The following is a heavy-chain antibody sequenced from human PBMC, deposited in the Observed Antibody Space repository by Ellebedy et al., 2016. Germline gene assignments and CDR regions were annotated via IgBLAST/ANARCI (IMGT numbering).Heavy chain of an antibody. CDR1: GFSLSNARMG. CDR3: ARGYWRDCTNAICPSYFDF. J-gene: IGHJ4*02. CDR2: INHSGGT. Sequence: SGPTLVKPTETLTLTCTVSGFSLSNARMGVSWIRQPPGKGLEWIGEINHSGGTNYNPSLKSRVTISVDTSKNQFSLKLTSLTAADTAVYYCARGYWRDCTNAICPSYFDFWGQGTLVSVSS. V-gene: IGHV4-4*02. D-gene: IGHD2-8*01.